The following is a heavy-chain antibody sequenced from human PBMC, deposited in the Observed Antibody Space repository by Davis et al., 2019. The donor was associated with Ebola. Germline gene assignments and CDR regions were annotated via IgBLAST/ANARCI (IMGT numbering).Heavy chain of an antibody. CDR3: ARVRVYSSSSYWFDP. CDR1: GFTFTNSA. D-gene: IGHD6-6*01. J-gene: IGHJ5*02. V-gene: IGHV1-58*01. Sequence: SVKVSCKTSGFTFTNSAVQWVRQARGQRLEWIGGIVVGSGNTNYAQKFQGRVTITADKSTSTAYMELSSLRSEDTAVYYCARVRVYSSSSYWFDPWGQGTLVTVSS. CDR2: IVVGSGNT.